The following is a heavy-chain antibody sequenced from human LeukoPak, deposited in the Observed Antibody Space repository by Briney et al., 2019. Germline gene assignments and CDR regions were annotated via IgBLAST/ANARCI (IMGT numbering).Heavy chain of an antibody. V-gene: IGHV1-3*01. CDR3: AREGAAWLVLNPYFDY. Sequence: GASVKVSCKASGYTFTSYAMHWVRQAPGQRLEWMGWINAGNGNTKYSQKFQGRVTITRDTSASTAYMELSSLRSEDTAVYYCAREGAAWLVLNPYFDYWGQGTLVTVSS. CDR2: INAGNGNT. J-gene: IGHJ4*02. CDR1: GYTFTSYA. D-gene: IGHD6-19*01.